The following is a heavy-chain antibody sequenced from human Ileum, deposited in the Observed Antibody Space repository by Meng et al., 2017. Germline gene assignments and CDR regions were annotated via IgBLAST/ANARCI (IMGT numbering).Heavy chain of an antibody. J-gene: IGHJ4*02. CDR3: VRNEGYSLGD. CDR2: ISQESGRT. Sequence: QVQLQESGPGLVKLSGTLSLPCAVSGDSISSRDWWSWVRQPPGKGLEWIGEISQESGRTNYNPSLKSRVTISLDKSKNQFSLNLNSVPAADTAVYYCVRNEGYSLGDWGQGTLVTVSS. D-gene: IGHD2-21*01. CDR1: GDSISSRDW. V-gene: IGHV4-4*02.